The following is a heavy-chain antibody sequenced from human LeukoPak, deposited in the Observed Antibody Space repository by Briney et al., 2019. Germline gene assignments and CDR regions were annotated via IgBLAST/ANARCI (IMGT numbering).Heavy chain of an antibody. CDR2: IDASGDNT. CDR1: GFSFSSYA. Sequence: GGSLGLSCAASGFSFSSYAMTWVRQAPGKGLEWVSTIDASGDNTYYADSVKGRFTISRDNSKNTLYLQMNSLRAEDTAVYYCAKDQGWTDGSGDYWGRGTLVTVSS. D-gene: IGHD3-10*01. V-gene: IGHV3-23*01. CDR3: AKDQGWTDGSGDY. J-gene: IGHJ4*02.